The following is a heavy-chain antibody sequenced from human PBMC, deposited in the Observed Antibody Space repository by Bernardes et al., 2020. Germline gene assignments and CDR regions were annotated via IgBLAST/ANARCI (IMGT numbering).Heavy chain of an antibody. CDR3: ARGGGEYCSGVSCYSFYFDY. J-gene: IGHJ4*02. CDR1: GYTFTSYD. D-gene: IGHD2-15*01. V-gene: IGHV1-8*01. Sequence: ASVKVSCKASGYTFTSYDINWVRQATGQGLEWMGWMNPNSGNTGYAQKFQGRVTMTRNTSISTAYMELSGLSSDDTAVYYCARGGGEYCSGVSCYSFYFDYWGQGTLVTVSS. CDR2: MNPNSGNT.